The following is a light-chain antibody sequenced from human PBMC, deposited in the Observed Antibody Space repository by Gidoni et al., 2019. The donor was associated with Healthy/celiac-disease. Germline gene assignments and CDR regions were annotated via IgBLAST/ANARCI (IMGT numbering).Light chain of an antibody. CDR3: QQRSNWPPLT. CDR1: QSVSSY. CDR2: DAS. J-gene: IGKJ4*01. Sequence: EIVLTQSPATLSLSPGERATLSCRASQSVSSYLAWYQQKPGQAPRLLIYDASNRATDSPARLSGSGSGTDFTLTISSLEPEDFAVYYCQQRSNWPPLTFGGXTKVEIK. V-gene: IGKV3-11*01.